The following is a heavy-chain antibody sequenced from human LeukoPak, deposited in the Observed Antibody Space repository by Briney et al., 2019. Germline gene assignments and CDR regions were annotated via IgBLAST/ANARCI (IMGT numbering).Heavy chain of an antibody. Sequence: PGGSLRLSCAASGFTFSSYRMNSVRQAPGKGLEWVSSISSSSSYIYYADSVKGRFTISRDNAKNSLYLQMNSLRAEDTAVYYCARVGVAAAALNWFDPWGQGTLVTVSS. D-gene: IGHD6-13*01. J-gene: IGHJ5*02. V-gene: IGHV3-21*01. CDR1: GFTFSSYR. CDR3: ARVGVAAAALNWFDP. CDR2: ISSSSSYI.